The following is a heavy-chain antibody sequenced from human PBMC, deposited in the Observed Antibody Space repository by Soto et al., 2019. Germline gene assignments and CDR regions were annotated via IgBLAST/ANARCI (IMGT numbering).Heavy chain of an antibody. CDR3: ARERPDGARLDP. CDR2: IYYSGST. V-gene: IGHV4-30-4*01. J-gene: IGHJ5*02. D-gene: IGHD6-6*01. CDR1: GGSISSGDYY. Sequence: QVQLQESGPGLVKPSQTLSLTCTVSGGSISSGDYYWSWFRQPPGKGLEWIGYIYYSGSTYYNPSLKSRVAISVDTSKNQFSLKLSSVTAADTAVYYCARERPDGARLDPWGQGTLVTVSS.